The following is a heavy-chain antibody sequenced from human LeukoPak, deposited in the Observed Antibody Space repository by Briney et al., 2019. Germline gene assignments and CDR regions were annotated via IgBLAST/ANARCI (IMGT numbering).Heavy chain of an antibody. Sequence: PGGSLRLSCAASGFTFSSYSMSWVRQAPGKGLEWVSYISSSSSTIYYADSVKGRFTISRDNAKNSLYLQMNSLRAEDTAVYYCARDGQQLVRYAFDIWGQGTMVTVSS. V-gene: IGHV3-48*04. D-gene: IGHD6-13*01. CDR1: GFTFSSYS. J-gene: IGHJ3*02. CDR3: ARDGQQLVRYAFDI. CDR2: ISSSSSTI.